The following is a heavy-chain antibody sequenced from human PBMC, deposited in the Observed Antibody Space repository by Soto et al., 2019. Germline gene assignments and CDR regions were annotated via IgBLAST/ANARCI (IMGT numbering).Heavy chain of an antibody. CDR1: GFTFRSYW. Sequence: GGSLRLSCAASGFTFRSYWMHWVRQVPGKGLVWVSRINSDGRTTNYTDSVKGRFIISRDNAKSTVHLQMNSLRAEDTAVYYCVRGYSGTYRIDFWGQGALVTVSS. D-gene: IGHD1-26*01. CDR3: VRGYSGTYRIDF. J-gene: IGHJ4*02. CDR2: INSDGRTT. V-gene: IGHV3-74*01.